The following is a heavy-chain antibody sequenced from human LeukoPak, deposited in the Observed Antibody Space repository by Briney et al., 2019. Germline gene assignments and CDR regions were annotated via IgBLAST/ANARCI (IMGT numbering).Heavy chain of an antibody. CDR3: ARGPYCSGGSCFSTYFDY. CDR2: INHSGST. CDR1: GGSFSGYY. D-gene: IGHD2-15*01. J-gene: IGHJ4*02. V-gene: IGHV4-34*01. Sequence: SETLSLTCAVYGGSFSGYYWSWIRQPPGKGLEWIGEINHSGSTNYNPSLKSRVTISVDTSKNQFSLMLSSVTAADTAGYYCARGPYCSGGSCFSTYFDYWGQGTLVTVSS.